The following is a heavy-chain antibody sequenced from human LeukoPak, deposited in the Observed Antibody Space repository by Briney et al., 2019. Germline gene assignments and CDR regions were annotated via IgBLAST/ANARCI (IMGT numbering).Heavy chain of an antibody. CDR2: ISAYNGNT. CDR1: GYTFTSYG. CDR3: ARDRSGYDFGWFDP. J-gene: IGHJ5*02. D-gene: IGHD5-12*01. V-gene: IGHV1-18*01. Sequence: ASVKVSCKASGYTFTSYGISWVRQAPGQGLEWMGWISAYNGNTNYAQKLQGRVTMTTDPSTSTAYMELRSLRSDDTAVYYCARDRSGYDFGWFDPWGQGTLVTVSS.